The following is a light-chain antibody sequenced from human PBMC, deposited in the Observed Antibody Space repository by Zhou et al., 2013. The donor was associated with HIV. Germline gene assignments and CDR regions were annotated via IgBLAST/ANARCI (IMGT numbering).Light chain of an antibody. Sequence: EIVLTQSPGTLSLSPGERATLSCRASQSVGRSSLAWYQHKPGQAPRLLFYDASSRATGIPDRFSGSGSGTDFTLTISRLEPEDFAVYYCQQYGSSPPYTFGQGTKLEIK. CDR2: DAS. J-gene: IGKJ2*01. V-gene: IGKV3-20*01. CDR1: QSVGRSS. CDR3: QQYGSSPPYT.